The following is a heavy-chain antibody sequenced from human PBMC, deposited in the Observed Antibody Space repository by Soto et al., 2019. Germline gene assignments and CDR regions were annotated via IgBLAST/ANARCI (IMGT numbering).Heavy chain of an antibody. CDR1: GFTFSSYG. CDR2: ISYDGSNK. CDR3: AKEYYYDSSGACEEARTYYFDK. Sequence: GGSLRLSCAAPGFTFSSYGMHWVRQAPGKGLEWVAVISYDGSNKYYADSVKGRFTISRDNSKNTLYLQMNSLRAEDTAVYYCAKEYYYDSSGACEEARTYYFDKWGQGTLLTTSS. V-gene: IGHV3-30*18. J-gene: IGHJ4*02. D-gene: IGHD3-22*01.